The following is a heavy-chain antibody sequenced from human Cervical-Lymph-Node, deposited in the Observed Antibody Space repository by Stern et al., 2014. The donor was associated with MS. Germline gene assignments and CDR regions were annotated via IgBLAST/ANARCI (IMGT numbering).Heavy chain of an antibody. V-gene: IGHV1-46*01. D-gene: IGHD6-25*01. CDR3: ASGPGGRLLSY. CDR1: GYTFTSYY. Sequence: QMQLVQSGAEVKKPGASVKVSCKASGYTFTSYYMHWMRQAPGQGLEWMGIINPSGGSTSYAQKFQGRVTMTRDTSTSTVYMELSSLRSEDTAVYYCASGPGGRLLSYWGQGTLVTVSS. CDR2: INPSGGST. J-gene: IGHJ4*02.